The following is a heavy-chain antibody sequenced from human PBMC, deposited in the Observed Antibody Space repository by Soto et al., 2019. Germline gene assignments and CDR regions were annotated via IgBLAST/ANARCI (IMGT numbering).Heavy chain of an antibody. CDR1: GGSVSSGGYY. CDR2: IYYSGTT. Sequence: SETLSLTCTVSGGSVSSGGYYWSWIRHHPGTGLEWIGYIYYSGTTYFNPSLKSRASISLDTSKNEFSLKLTSVTAADTAVYYCARRALPQCINGVCYKDGFWDYWGQGALVTVSS. D-gene: IGHD2-8*01. V-gene: IGHV4-31*03. J-gene: IGHJ4*02. CDR3: ARRALPQCINGVCYKDGFWDY.